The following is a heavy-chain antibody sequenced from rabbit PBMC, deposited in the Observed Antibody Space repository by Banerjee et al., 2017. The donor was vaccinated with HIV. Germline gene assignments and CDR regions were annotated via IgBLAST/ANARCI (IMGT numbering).Heavy chain of an antibody. D-gene: IGHD4-1*01. Sequence: QSLEESGGGLVKPGGSLTLTCTASGFSFSSSYWICWVRQAPGKGLEWIACIRTGSSGSTYYASWAKGQFAISKTSSTTVTLQMTSLTAADTATYFCARDLAGVIGWNFGLWGPGTLVTVS. J-gene: IGHJ6*01. V-gene: IGHV1S40*01. CDR3: ARDLAGVIGWNFGL. CDR2: IRTGSSGST. CDR1: GFSFSSSYW.